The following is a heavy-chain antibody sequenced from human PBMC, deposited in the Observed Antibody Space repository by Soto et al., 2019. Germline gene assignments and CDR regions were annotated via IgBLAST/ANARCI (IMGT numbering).Heavy chain of an antibody. Sequence: SETLSLTCTVSGGSISSGGYYWSWIRQHPEKGQEWIGYIYYSGSTYYNPSLKNRVTISVDTSKNQFSLKLSSVTAADTAVYYCARDLLGDDFWSGYSHTLDVWGKGTTVTVSS. V-gene: IGHV4-31*03. J-gene: IGHJ6*04. CDR3: ARDLLGDDFWSGYSHTLDV. CDR1: GGSISSGGYY. CDR2: IYYSGST. D-gene: IGHD3-3*01.